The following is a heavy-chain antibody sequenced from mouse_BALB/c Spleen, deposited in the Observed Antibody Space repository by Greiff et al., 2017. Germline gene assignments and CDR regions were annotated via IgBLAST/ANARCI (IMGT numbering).Heavy chain of an antibody. CDR2: IYPGNGDT. J-gene: IGHJ4*01. D-gene: IGHD2-1*01. V-gene: IGHV1-12*01. Sequence: LQQPGAELVKPGASVKMSCKASGYTFTSYNMHWVKQTPGQGLEWIGAIYPGNGDTSYNQKFKGKATLTADKSSSTAYMQLSSLTSEDSAVYYCARDGNYFFYAMDYWGQGTSVTVSS. CDR3: ARDGNYFFYAMDY. CDR1: GYTFTSYN.